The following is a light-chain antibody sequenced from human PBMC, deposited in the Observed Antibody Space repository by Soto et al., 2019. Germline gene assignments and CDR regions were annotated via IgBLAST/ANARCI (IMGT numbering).Light chain of an antibody. V-gene: IGLV2-8*01. CDR2: EVS. CDR1: SSDVGGYNF. CDR3: SSYAGSNIVV. Sequence: QSALTQPPSASGSPGQSVTISCTGTSSDVGGYNFVSWYQQHPGKAPKLMIYEVSERPSGVPDRFSGSKSGNTASLTVSGLPAQDEADYYCSSYAGSNIVVFGGGTKL. J-gene: IGLJ2*01.